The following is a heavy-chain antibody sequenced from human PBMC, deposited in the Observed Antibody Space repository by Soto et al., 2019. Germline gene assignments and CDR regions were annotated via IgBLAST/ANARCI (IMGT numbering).Heavy chain of an antibody. V-gene: IGHV3-11*01. CDR2: ISDNSRTT. J-gene: IGHJ5*02. CDR1: GFSFSDYY. CDR3: ARDLGTDVVPS. Sequence: GGSLRLSCVGSGFSFSDYYMSWIRQTPGKGLECVSYISDNSRTTHYAGSVEGRFTISRDNAKESLYLQMNSLRAEDTAIYYCARDLGTDVVPSWGQGTLVTVS. D-gene: IGHD2-21*01.